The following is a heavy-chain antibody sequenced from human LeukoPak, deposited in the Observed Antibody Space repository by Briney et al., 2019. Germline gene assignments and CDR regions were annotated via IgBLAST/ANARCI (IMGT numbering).Heavy chain of an antibody. Sequence: SETLSLTCTVSGGSISSYYWSWIRQPAGKGLEWIGRIYTSGSTNYNPSLKSRVTMSVDTSKNQFSLKLSSVTAADTAVYYCARTIVVVPAAVVWFDPWGQGTLVTVSS. CDR3: ARTIVVVPAAVVWFDP. J-gene: IGHJ5*02. V-gene: IGHV4-4*07. CDR1: GGSISSYY. CDR2: IYTSGST. D-gene: IGHD2-2*01.